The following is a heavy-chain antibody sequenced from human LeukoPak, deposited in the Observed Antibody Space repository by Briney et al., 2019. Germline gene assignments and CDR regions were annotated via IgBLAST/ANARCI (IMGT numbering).Heavy chain of an antibody. CDR2: IYPGDSDT. Sequence: GESLKISCKGSGYSFTSYWIGWVRQMPGKGLEWMGIIYPGDSDTRYSPSFQGQVTISADKSISTAYLQWSSLKASDTAMYYCATSRHYYGSGSYYKVGAFDISGQGTMVTVSS. CDR3: ATSRHYYGSGSYYKVGAFDI. D-gene: IGHD3-10*01. CDR1: GYSFTSYW. J-gene: IGHJ3*02. V-gene: IGHV5-51*01.